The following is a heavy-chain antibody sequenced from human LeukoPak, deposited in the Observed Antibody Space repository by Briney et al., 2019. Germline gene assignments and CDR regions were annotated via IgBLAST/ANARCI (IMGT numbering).Heavy chain of an antibody. CDR1: GGSFSGYY. CDR3: ASRARPFDY. V-gene: IGHV4-34*01. J-gene: IGHJ4*02. Sequence: SETLSLTCAVYGGSFSGYYWSWIRQPPGKGLEWIGEINHSGSTNYNPSLKSRVTISVDMSKNQFSLKLSSVTAADTAVYYCASRARPFDYWGQGTLVTVSS. CDR2: INHSGST.